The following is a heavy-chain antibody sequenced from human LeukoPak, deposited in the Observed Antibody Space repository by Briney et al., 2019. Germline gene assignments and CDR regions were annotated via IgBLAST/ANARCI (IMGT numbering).Heavy chain of an antibody. J-gene: IGHJ4*02. CDR2: ISSSSSYI. Sequence: GGSLRLSCAASGFTFSSYSMNWVRQAPGKGLEWVSSISSSSSYIYFADSVKGRFTISRDNAKNSLYLQMNSLRAEDTAVYYCARDRGYYGNSGIGGDYWGQGTLVTVSS. CDR1: GFTFSSYS. D-gene: IGHD3-22*01. V-gene: IGHV3-21*01. CDR3: ARDRGYYGNSGIGGDY.